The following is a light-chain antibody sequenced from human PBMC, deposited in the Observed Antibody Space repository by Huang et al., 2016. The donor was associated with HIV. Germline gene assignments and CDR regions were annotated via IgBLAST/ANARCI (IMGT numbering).Light chain of an antibody. CDR3: QQYKIWPYT. V-gene: IGKV3-15*01. CDR1: QTINNN. Sequence: EVMMTQSPATLSVSPGERTNISCRASQTINNNLAWFQQKPGHAPKRLICGASARDAGIPARFSGSGSGTEFTLTISSAQSEDFTLYYCQQYKIWPYTFGQGTKLEMK. CDR2: GAS. J-gene: IGKJ2*01.